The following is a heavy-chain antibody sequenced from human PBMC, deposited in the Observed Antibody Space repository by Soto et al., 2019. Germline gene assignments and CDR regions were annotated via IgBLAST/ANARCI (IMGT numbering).Heavy chain of an antibody. J-gene: IGHJ5*02. Sequence: ASVKVSCKASGYTFTSYGISWVRQAPGQGLGWMGWIGAYNGNTNYAQKLQGRVTMTTDTSTSTAYMELRSLRSDDTAVYYCARVVVVAARGPWFDPWGQGTLVTVSS. CDR3: ARVVVVAARGPWFDP. V-gene: IGHV1-18*04. D-gene: IGHD2-15*01. CDR1: GYTFTSYG. CDR2: IGAYNGNT.